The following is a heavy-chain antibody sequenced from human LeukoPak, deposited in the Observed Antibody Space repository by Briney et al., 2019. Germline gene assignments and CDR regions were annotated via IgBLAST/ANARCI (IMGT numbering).Heavy chain of an antibody. CDR3: ASDSRLSIFGLVGSKNAFDI. Sequence: GGSLRLSCAASGCTFSDDYMSWIRQAPGKGLEWVCYIGGSGASIYYADSVKGRFTISRVDAKNSLYLQTNSLSAEATATYSCASDSRLSIFGLVGSKNAFDIWGQGTMVPVSS. D-gene: IGHD3/OR15-3a*01. V-gene: IGHV3-11*04. CDR1: GCTFSDDY. CDR2: IGGSGASI. J-gene: IGHJ3*02.